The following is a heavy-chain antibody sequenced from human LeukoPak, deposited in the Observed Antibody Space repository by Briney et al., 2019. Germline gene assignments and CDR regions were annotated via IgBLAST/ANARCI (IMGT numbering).Heavy chain of an antibody. V-gene: IGHV1-46*01. D-gene: IGHD4-17*01. CDR1: GYTFTSYY. CDR3: ARDLRVLTTTVKYGMDV. J-gene: IGHJ6*02. CDR2: INPSGGST. Sequence: ASVKVSCKASGYTFTSYYMHWVRQAPGQGLEWMGIINPSGGSTSYAQKFQGRVTMTRDTSTSTVYMELSSLRSEDTAVYYCARDLRVLTTTVKYGMDVWGQGTTVTVSS.